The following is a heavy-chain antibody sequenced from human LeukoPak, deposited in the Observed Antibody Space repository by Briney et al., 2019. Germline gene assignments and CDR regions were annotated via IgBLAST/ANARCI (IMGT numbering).Heavy chain of an antibody. J-gene: IGHJ4*02. CDR2: IRYDGSNK. D-gene: IGHD6-19*01. CDR1: GFTFSSYG. CDR3: ARGQQWLAAYSGYYFDY. Sequence: PGGSLRLSCAASGFTFSSYGMHWVRQAPGKGLEWVAFIRYDGSNKYYADSVKGRFTISRDNSKNTLYLQMNSLRAEDTAVYYCARGQQWLAAYSGYYFDYWGQGTLVTVSS. V-gene: IGHV3-30*02.